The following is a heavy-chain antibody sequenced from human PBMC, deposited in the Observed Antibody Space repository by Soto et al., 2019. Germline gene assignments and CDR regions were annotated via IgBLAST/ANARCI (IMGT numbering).Heavy chain of an antibody. D-gene: IGHD5-12*01. J-gene: IGHJ4*02. CDR1: GYTFTSYY. CDR2: INPSGGST. Sequence: ASVKVSCKASGYTFTSYYMHWVRQAPGQGLEWMGIINPSGGSTSYAQKFQGRVTMTRDTATSTVYMELSSLRSEDTAVYHCARGGGYTGGKYYFDYWGQGTLVTVSS. V-gene: IGHV1-46*01. CDR3: ARGGGYTGGKYYFDY.